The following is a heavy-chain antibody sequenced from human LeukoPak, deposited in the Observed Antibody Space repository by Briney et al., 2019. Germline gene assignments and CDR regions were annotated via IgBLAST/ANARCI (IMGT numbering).Heavy chain of an antibody. V-gene: IGHV3-20*04. CDR2: IHWNGGSK. CDR3: TRGSSSSIYYFDS. Sequence: GGSLRLSCAASGFTFDGYAMSWVRHAPGKGLEWVSGIHWNGGSKGYADSVKGRFTISRDNAKKSLDLQMNNLRAEDTGLYYCTRGSSSSIYYFDSWGQGTLITVSS. CDR1: GFTFDGYA. D-gene: IGHD6-6*01. J-gene: IGHJ4*02.